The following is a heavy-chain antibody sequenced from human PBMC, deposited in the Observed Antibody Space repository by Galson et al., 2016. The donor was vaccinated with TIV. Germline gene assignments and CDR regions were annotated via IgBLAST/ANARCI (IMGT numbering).Heavy chain of an antibody. CDR1: GGSISNDDYS. V-gene: IGHV4-30-2*01. CDR3: ARRYTSFSDLDDWFFDL. Sequence: TLSLTCAVSGGSISNDDYSWSWIRQPPGDGLEWIGYIYDNGSAYYSPSLKRRVSISLDKPKNQFSLKLTSVTAADTAIYYCARRYTSFSDLDDWFFDLWGRGTLVTVSS. CDR2: IYDNGSA. J-gene: IGHJ2*01. D-gene: IGHD3-3*01.